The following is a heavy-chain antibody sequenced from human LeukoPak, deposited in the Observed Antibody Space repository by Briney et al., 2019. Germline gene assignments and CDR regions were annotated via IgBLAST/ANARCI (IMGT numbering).Heavy chain of an antibody. CDR3: AKEGGIVVVPAATYFDY. V-gene: IGHV3-7*03. CDR2: IKTEGYDT. Sequence: GGSPRLSCAASGFTFSNFWMGWVRQAPGKGLEWVANIKTEGYDTYYVDSVKGRFTISRDNSKNTLYLQMNSLRAEDTAVYYCAKEGGIVVVPAATYFDYWGQGTLVTVSS. CDR1: GFTFSNFW. D-gene: IGHD2-2*01. J-gene: IGHJ4*02.